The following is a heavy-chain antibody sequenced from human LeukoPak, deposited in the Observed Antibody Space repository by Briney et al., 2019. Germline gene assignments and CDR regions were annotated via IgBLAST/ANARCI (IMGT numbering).Heavy chain of an antibody. CDR3: ARVYGSEIDY. CDR1: GFGFGSYN. CDR2: ISFDGNDK. Sequence: GGSLRLSCAASGFGFGSYNMYWVRQAPGKGLEWVTLISFDGNDKKYADSVKGRFTVPRDNSRNTLFLQMNSLRPEDTAVYYCARVYGSEIDYWGQGTLVTVSS. D-gene: IGHD3-10*01. V-gene: IGHV3-30*03. J-gene: IGHJ4*02.